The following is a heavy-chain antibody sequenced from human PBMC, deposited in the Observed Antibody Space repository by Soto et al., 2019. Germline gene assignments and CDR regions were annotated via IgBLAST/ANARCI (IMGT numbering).Heavy chain of an antibody. CDR3: ARGPPFTIFAVVQWFDP. CDR1: GGSIGTYY. J-gene: IGHJ5*02. D-gene: IGHD3-3*01. CDR2: IYYSGIT. Sequence: PSETLSLTCTVSGGSIGTYYWSWIRQSPGKGLEWFGDIYYSGITNYNPSLRSRVTISMDTSRNQFSLQLSSVTAADTAVYYCARGPPFTIFAVVQWFDPWGQGILVTVSS. V-gene: IGHV4-59*01.